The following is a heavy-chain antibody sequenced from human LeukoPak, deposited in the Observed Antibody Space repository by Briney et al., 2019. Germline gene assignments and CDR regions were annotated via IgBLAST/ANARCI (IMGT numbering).Heavy chain of an antibody. Sequence: PGGSLRLSCAASGFTFSSYGMHWVRQAPGKGLEWVAVIWYDGSNKYYADSVKGRFAISRDNSKNTLYLQMNSLRAEDTAVYYCAKDGDGGNSAYYSDYWGQGTLVTVSS. V-gene: IGHV3-33*06. J-gene: IGHJ4*02. CDR3: AKDGDGGNSAYYSDY. CDR2: IWYDGSNK. CDR1: GFTFSSYG. D-gene: IGHD4-23*01.